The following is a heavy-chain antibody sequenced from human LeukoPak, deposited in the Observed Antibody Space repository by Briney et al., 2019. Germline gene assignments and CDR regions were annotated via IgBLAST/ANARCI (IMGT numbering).Heavy chain of an antibody. J-gene: IGHJ4*02. Sequence: GGSLRLSCAASGFTFSTYNMNWVRQAPGKGLEWVSSITSSSSYTFYADSVKGRFTISRDNAKSSLYLQMNSLRAEDTAVYYCARDLSGVTGYTYGRGIDYWGQGTLVTVSS. CDR3: ARDLSGVTGYTYGRGIDY. CDR1: GFTFSTYN. V-gene: IGHV3-21*01. D-gene: IGHD5-18*01. CDR2: ITSSSSYT.